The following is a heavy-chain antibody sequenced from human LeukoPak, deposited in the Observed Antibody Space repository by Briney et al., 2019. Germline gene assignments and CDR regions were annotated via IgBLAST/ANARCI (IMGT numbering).Heavy chain of an antibody. D-gene: IGHD3-22*01. V-gene: IGHV3-66*01. J-gene: IGHJ3*01. CDR2: IYSGGST. Sequence: PGGSLRLSCTASEFTVNSDYMSWVRQSPGKGPAWVSVIYSGGSTYYADSVKGRFTISRDNSKNTLYLQMNSLRADDTAVYYCARRRQYYYDGSGYDTFDVWGQGTMVTVSS. CDR1: EFTVNSDY. CDR3: ARRRQYYYDGSGYDTFDV.